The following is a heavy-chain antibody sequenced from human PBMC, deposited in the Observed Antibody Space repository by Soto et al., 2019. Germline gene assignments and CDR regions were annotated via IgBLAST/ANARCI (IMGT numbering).Heavy chain of an antibody. J-gene: IGHJ6*02. CDR2: ISSSSSYI. Sequence: KSGGSLRLSCAASGFTFSSYSMNWVRQAPGKGLEWVSSISSSSSYIYYADSVKGRFTISRDNAKNSLYLQMNSLRAEDTAVYYCARDSKSAMGLYGMDVWGQGTTVTVS. CDR1: GFTFSSYS. CDR3: ARDSKSAMGLYGMDV. V-gene: IGHV3-21*01. D-gene: IGHD5-18*01.